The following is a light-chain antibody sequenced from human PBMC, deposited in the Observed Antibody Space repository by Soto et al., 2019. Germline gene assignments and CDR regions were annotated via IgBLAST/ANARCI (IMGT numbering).Light chain of an antibody. Sequence: QSALTQPASVSGSPGQSITISCTGTNSDIGGYNYVSWYQQHPGKAPKRLIFEVSHRGSGVANSFSGSKSGNTASLTISWLRAEDEADYYCSSYTSSATWVFGGGTQLTVL. CDR3: SSYTSSATWV. V-gene: IGLV2-14*01. J-gene: IGLJ3*02. CDR1: NSDIGGYNY. CDR2: EVS.